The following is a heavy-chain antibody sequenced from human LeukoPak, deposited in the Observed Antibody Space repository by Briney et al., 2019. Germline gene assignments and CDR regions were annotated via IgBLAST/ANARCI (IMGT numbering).Heavy chain of an antibody. J-gene: IGHJ4*02. D-gene: IGHD5-24*01. CDR3: ASGPPSSIEMATLVFDS. V-gene: IGHV1-2*02. Sequence: GASVKVSCKASGYNLMDHALHWVRQAPGQGLEWMGWIKFEDGGTSYGRRFRGRVTMTKDTSVSTVYMELTRLTSDDTAIYYCASGPPSSIEMATLVFDSWGQGTLVTVSS. CDR1: GYNLMDHA. CDR2: IKFEDGGT.